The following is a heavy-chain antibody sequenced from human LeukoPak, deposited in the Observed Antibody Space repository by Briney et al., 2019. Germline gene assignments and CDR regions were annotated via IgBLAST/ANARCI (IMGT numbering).Heavy chain of an antibody. J-gene: IGHJ5*02. CDR2: IYYSGST. V-gene: IGHV4-59*01. Sequence: SETLSLTCTVSGGSISSYYWSWIRQPPGKGLEWIGYIYYSGSTSYNPSLKSRVTISVDTSKNQFSLKLSSVTAADTAVYYCARVPRGGYDQGPLFDPWGQGTLVTVSS. CDR1: GGSISSYY. CDR3: ARVPRGGYDQGPLFDP. D-gene: IGHD5-12*01.